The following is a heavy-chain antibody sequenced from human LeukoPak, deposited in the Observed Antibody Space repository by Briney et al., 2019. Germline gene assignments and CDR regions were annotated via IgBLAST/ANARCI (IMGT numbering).Heavy chain of an antibody. V-gene: IGHV4-39*07. D-gene: IGHD3-3*01. J-gene: IGHJ4*02. CDR3: ARGRNYDFWCGYYNFDY. Sequence: SETLSLTCTVSGGSISSSSYCWGWIRQPPGKGREWIGRIYYSGSTYYNTSLKSRVTISVDTSKNQFSLKPSSVTAADTAVYYCARGRNYDFWCGYYNFDYWGQGTLVTVSS. CDR2: IYYSGST. CDR1: GGSISSSSYC.